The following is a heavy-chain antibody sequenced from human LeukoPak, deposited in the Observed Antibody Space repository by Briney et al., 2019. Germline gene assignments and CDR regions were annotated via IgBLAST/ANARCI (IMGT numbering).Heavy chain of an antibody. CDR2: ISSANHM. Sequence: PGGSLRLSCVASGFTFTSYAMSWVRQAPGKGLEYVSSISSANHMYYADSVKDRFTISRDNAKNSLFLQMNNLRGEDTAVYYCTREDCSNVRCYGASDAWGQGTLVTVSS. CDR3: TREDCSNVRCYGASDA. V-gene: IGHV3-69-1*01. J-gene: IGHJ5*02. CDR1: GFTFTSYA. D-gene: IGHD2-2*01.